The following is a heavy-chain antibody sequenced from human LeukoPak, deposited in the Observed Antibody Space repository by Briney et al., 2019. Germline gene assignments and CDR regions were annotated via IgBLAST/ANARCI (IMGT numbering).Heavy chain of an antibody. Sequence: GGSLRLSCAAAGFTFSNYAMTWVRQAPGRGLEWVSSISGSGGSTYYADSVKGRFTISRDNSKNTLYLQMYSLRAEDTAVYYCVKVEGASKASVYWGQGALVTVSS. CDR2: ISGSGGST. J-gene: IGHJ4*02. CDR1: GFTFSNYA. CDR3: VKVEGASKASVY. D-gene: IGHD1-1*01. V-gene: IGHV3-23*01.